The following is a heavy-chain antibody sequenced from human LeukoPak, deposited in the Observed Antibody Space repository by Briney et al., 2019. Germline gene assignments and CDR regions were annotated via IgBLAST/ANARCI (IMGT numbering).Heavy chain of an antibody. Sequence: SETLSLTCTVSGGSISTYYWSWIRQSPGKGLEWIGYIYYDGSTNYNPSLKSRVTMSVDTSKNQFSLKLSSVTAADTAVYYCARDSGTTGEVKFDPWGQGTLVTVSS. D-gene: IGHD3-10*01. CDR2: IYYDGST. V-gene: IGHV4-59*12. CDR3: ARDSGTTGEVKFDP. J-gene: IGHJ5*02. CDR1: GGSISTYY.